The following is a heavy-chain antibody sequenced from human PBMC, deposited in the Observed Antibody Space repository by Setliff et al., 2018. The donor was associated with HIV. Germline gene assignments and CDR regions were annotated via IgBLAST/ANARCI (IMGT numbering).Heavy chain of an antibody. V-gene: IGHV4-30-4*08. D-gene: IGHD6-13*01. CDR2: IYHSGST. CDR1: GDSIKDYY. CDR3: ARADSSSWFFATFDI. J-gene: IGHJ3*02. Sequence: SETLSLTCNVSGDSIKDYYWSWIRQPPGKGLEWIGYIYHSGSTHYNPSLNSRVAFSVDTSKNQFSLKLYSVTVADTAFYYCARADSSSWFFATFDIWGQGTMVTVSS.